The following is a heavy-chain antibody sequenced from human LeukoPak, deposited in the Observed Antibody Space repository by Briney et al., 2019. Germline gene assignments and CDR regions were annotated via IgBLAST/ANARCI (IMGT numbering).Heavy chain of an antibody. D-gene: IGHD1-1*01. CDR3: ARRSTKENGFDF. V-gene: IGHV4-39*01. CDR2: IYYSGTT. Sequence: SETLSLTCTVSGGSISSSSYYWGWIRQPPGEGLEWIGTIYYSGTTYYNPSLGSRVTISLDTSKNQFSLKLTSVTAADTAVYYCARRSTKENGFDFWGQGALVTVSS. J-gene: IGHJ4*02. CDR1: GGSISSSSYY.